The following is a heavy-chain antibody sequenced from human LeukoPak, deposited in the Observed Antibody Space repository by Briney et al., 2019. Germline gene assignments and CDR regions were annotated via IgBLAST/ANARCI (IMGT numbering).Heavy chain of an antibody. CDR2: IKTKGEGGTV. J-gene: IGHJ4*02. V-gene: IGHV3-15*01. CDR3: MSDLDN. CDR1: GFTFSNAW. Sequence: GGSLRLSCATSGFTFSNAWMTWVRQAQGKGLEWVGRIKTKGEGGTVDYAAPVKGRFTISRDDSTNTLYLQMNSLKTEDTAIYYCMSDLDNWGQGTLVTVSS.